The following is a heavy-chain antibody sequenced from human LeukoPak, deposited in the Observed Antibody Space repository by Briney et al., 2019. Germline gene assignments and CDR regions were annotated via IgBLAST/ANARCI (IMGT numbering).Heavy chain of an antibody. Sequence: GESLKISCKGSGYIFPNYWIAWVRQMPGKGLEWMGIIYPGDSDTRYSPSFQGQVTISADKSISTAYLQWSSLKASDTAIYYCARHIGIAVAVPGDYWGQGTLVTVSS. J-gene: IGHJ4*02. D-gene: IGHD6-19*01. CDR3: ARHIGIAVAVPGDY. V-gene: IGHV5-51*01. CDR2: IYPGDSDT. CDR1: GYIFPNYW.